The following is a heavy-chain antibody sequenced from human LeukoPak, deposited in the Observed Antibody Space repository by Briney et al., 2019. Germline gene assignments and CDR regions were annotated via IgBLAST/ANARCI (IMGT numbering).Heavy chain of an antibody. CDR3: AKDFSFYVFWSGYWWSHDAFDI. V-gene: IGHV3-30*18. CDR2: ISYDGSNK. J-gene: IGHJ3*02. CDR1: GFTFSSYG. D-gene: IGHD3-3*01. Sequence: PGGSLRLSCAASGFTFSSYGMHWVRQAPGKGLEWVAVISYDGSNKYYADSVKGRFTISRDNSKNTLYLQMNSLRAEDTAVYYCAKDFSFYVFWSGYWWSHDAFDIWGQGTMVTVSS.